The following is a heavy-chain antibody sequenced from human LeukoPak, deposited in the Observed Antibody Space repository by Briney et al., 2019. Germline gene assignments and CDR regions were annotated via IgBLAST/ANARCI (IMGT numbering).Heavy chain of an antibody. CDR3: ARSGIAAAGFDY. J-gene: IGHJ4*02. CDR1: GGSISSGGYY. V-gene: IGHV4-31*03. CDR2: IYYSGST. D-gene: IGHD6-13*01. Sequence: SETLSLTCTVSGGSISSGGYYWSWIRQHPGKGLEWIGYIYYSGSTYYNPSLKSRVTISVDTSKNQFSLKLGSVTAADTAVYYCARSGIAAAGFDYWGQGTLVTVSS.